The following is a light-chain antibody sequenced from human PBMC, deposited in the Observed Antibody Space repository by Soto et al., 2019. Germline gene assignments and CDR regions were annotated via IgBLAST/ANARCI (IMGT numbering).Light chain of an antibody. J-gene: IGKJ1*01. Sequence: DIQMTQSAASLSASVGDRVTITCRASQNIRSYLNWYQQRIGKAPKVLIYAASSLQSGVPSRFSGSGSGTDFTLTISSLQPEDFATYYCQQSSSSPRTFGQGTKVDIK. CDR2: AAS. CDR3: QQSSSSPRT. CDR1: QNIRSY. V-gene: IGKV1-39*01.